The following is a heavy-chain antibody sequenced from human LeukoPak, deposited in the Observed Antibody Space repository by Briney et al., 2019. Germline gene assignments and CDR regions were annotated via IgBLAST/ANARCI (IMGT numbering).Heavy chain of an antibody. CDR1: GFTVSSNY. D-gene: IGHD6-19*01. J-gene: IGHJ5*02. CDR3: ARGSGSGWPLDR. Sequence: GGSLRLSCAASGFTVSSNYMSWVRQAPGKGLQWVAIMYAGGTTDYSESVRGRFYISRDTSNNTLSLQMNSLRAEDTAVYYCARGSGSGWPLDRWGQGTLVTVSS. CDR2: MYAGGTT. V-gene: IGHV3-53*01.